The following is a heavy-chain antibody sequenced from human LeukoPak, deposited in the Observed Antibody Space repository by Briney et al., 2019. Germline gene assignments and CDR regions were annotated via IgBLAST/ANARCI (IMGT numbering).Heavy chain of an antibody. Sequence: PSETLSLTCTVSGGSISSYYWSWIRQPPGKGLEWIGYIYYSGSTNYNPSLKSRVTISVDTSKNQFSLKLSSVTAADTAVYHCARHTTYSMWWSYYFDYWGQGTLVTVSS. J-gene: IGHJ4*02. CDR3: ARHTTYSMWWSYYFDY. CDR1: GGSISSYY. D-gene: IGHD2-21*01. CDR2: IYYSGST. V-gene: IGHV4-59*08.